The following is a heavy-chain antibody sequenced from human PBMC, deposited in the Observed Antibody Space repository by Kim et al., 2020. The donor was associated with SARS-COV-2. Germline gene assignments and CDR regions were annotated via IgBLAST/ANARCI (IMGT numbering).Heavy chain of an antibody. Sequence: SETLSLTCAVYGGSFSGYYWSWIRQPPGKGLEWIGEINHSGSTNYNPSLKSRVTISVDTSKNQFSLKLSSVTAADTAVYYCARRYSSSWYNWFDPWGQGTLVTVSS. CDR1: GGSFSGYY. J-gene: IGHJ5*02. CDR3: ARRYSSSWYNWFDP. CDR2: INHSGST. D-gene: IGHD6-13*01. V-gene: IGHV4-34*01.